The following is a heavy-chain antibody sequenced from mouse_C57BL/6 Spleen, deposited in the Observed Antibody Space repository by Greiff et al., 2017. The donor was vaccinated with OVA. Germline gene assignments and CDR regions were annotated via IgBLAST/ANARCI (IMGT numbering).Heavy chain of an antibody. D-gene: IGHD1-1*01. J-gene: IGHJ4*01. CDR3: ARSYGSNYAMDY. Sequence: QVQLQQPGAELVKPGASVKLSCKASGYTFTSYWMHWVKQRPGQGLEWIGMIHPNSGSTNYNEKFKSKATLTVDKSSSTAYMQLSSLTSEDSAVYYSARSYGSNYAMDYWGQGTSVTVSS. V-gene: IGHV1-64*01. CDR1: GYTFTSYW. CDR2: IHPNSGST.